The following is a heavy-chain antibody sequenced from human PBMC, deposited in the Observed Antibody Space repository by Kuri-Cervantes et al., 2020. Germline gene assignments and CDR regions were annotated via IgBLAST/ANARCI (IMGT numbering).Heavy chain of an antibody. CDR1: GYTFTSYD. V-gene: IGHV1-8*01. D-gene: IGHD3-10*01. CDR3: ARYREITMVRGVIITGSYYYYGMDV. J-gene: IGHJ6*02. Sequence: ASVKVSCKASGYTFTSYDINWVRQATGQGLEWMGWMNPNSGNTGYAQKFQGRVTMTRNTSTSTAYMELSSLRSEDTAVYYCARYREITMVRGVIITGSYYYYGMDVWGQGTTVTVSS. CDR2: MNPNSGNT.